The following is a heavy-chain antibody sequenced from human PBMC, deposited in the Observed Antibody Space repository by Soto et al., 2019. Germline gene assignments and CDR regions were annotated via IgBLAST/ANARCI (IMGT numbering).Heavy chain of an antibody. J-gene: IGHJ2*01. V-gene: IGHV4-30-2*01. Sequence: QLQLQESGSRLVKSSETLSLTCAVSGDTISTGGYSWAWIRQPPGKALEWIGHTYHSGNPYYNPSLKSRVIISVDRPKTHFPRKLSFVPPANPAVYYGARETYGAYAGYFAPGGRGPL. CDR3: ARETYGAYAGYFAP. CDR1: GDTISTGGYS. D-gene: IGHD4-17*01. CDR2: TYHSGNP.